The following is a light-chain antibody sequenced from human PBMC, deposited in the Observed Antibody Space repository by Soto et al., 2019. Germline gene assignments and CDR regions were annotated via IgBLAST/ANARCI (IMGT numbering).Light chain of an antibody. CDR2: GAS. CDR3: QYYGTSFT. CDR1: QSISSSY. Sequence: EIVMTQSPGTLSLSPGERATLSCRSTQSISSSYLAWYQQKPGQAPRLVIYGASSRPTGIPDRFSGSGSRTDFTLTISRLEPEDFAVDYCQYYGTSFTFGGGTKVEIK. V-gene: IGKV3-20*01. J-gene: IGKJ4*01.